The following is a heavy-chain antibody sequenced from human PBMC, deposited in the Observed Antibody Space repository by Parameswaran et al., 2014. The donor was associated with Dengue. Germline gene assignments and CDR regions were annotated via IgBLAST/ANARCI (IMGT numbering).Heavy chain of an antibody. J-gene: IGHJ2*01. V-gene: IGHV3-20*01. CDR2: INWNGGST. D-gene: IGHD4-17*01. CDR3: ARTYGDYDPPDWYFDL. Sequence: VRQMPGKGLEWVSDINWNGGSTGYADSVKGRFTISRDNAKNSLYLQMNSLRAEDTALYHCARTYGDYDPPDWYFDLWGRGTLVTVSS.